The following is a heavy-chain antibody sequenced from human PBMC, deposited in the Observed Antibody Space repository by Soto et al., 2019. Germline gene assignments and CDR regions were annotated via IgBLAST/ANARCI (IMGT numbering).Heavy chain of an antibody. D-gene: IGHD6-19*01. Sequence: QVQLVESGGGVVQPGRSLRLSCAASGFTFSIFGMHWVRQAPGKGLEWVAVISYDGSRTYYRDSVKGRFTISRDSSKNTLYLQMNSLSAEDTVVYYCAKSTAVAFPCFYGLDVWGQGTTVTVSS. CDR3: AKSTAVAFPCFYGLDV. V-gene: IGHV3-30*18. J-gene: IGHJ6*02. CDR1: GFTFSIFG. CDR2: ISYDGSRT.